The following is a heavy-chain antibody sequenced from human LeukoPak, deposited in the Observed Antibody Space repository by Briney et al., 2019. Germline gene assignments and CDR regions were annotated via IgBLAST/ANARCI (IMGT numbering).Heavy chain of an antibody. CDR2: IYYTGST. V-gene: IGHV4-59*01. J-gene: IGHJ4*02. CDR1: GGSISSYY. Sequence: SETLSLTCTVSGGSISSYYWSWIRQPPGKELEWIGYIYYTGSTNYNPSLKSRVTISVDTSNNQFSLKLRSVTAADTAVYYCARLGRLGDDFWSGYYIFDYWGQGTLVTVSS. CDR3: ARLGRLGDDFWSGYYIFDY. D-gene: IGHD3-3*01.